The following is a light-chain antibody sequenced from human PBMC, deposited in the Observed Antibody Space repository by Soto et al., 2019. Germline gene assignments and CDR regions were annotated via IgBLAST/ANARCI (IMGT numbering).Light chain of an antibody. V-gene: IGLV2-14*01. CDR3: NSYTVSRTVI. CDR1: SSDVGAHDF. CDR2: EVA. Sequence: QSALTQPASVSGSPGQSITISCSGTSSDVGAHDFVSWYQHHPDKAPKVIIFEVAKRPSGVSNRFSGSKTGNTASLTISGLQANDEADYYCNSYTVSRTVIFGGGTKVTVL. J-gene: IGLJ2*01.